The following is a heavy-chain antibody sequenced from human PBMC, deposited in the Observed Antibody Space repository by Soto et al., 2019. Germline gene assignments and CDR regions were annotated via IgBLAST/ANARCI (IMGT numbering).Heavy chain of an antibody. Sequence: PGGSLRLSXAASGFTFSSYAMSWVRQAPGKGLEWVSSISGSGGSTYYADSVKGRFTISRDNSKNTLYLQMNSLRAEDTAVYYCAKDSTLNRDDYNWGKGYYFDYWGQGTLVTVSS. J-gene: IGHJ4*02. CDR2: ISGSGGST. CDR3: AKDSTLNRDDYNWGKGYYFDY. CDR1: GFTFSSYA. V-gene: IGHV3-23*01. D-gene: IGHD4-4*01.